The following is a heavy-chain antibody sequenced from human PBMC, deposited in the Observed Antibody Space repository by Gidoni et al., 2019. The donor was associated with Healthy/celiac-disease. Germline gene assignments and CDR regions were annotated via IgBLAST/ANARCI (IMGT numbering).Heavy chain of an antibody. Sequence: QVQLVESGGGVVQPGRSLRLSCAASGFTFSSYAMHWVRQAPGKGLEWVAVISYDGSNKYYADSVKGRFTISRDNSKNTLYLQMNSLRAEDTAVYYCARAITMIGDFDYWGQGTLVTVSS. D-gene: IGHD3-22*01. CDR2: ISYDGSNK. J-gene: IGHJ4*02. CDR1: GFTFSSYA. V-gene: IGHV3-30*01. CDR3: ARAITMIGDFDY.